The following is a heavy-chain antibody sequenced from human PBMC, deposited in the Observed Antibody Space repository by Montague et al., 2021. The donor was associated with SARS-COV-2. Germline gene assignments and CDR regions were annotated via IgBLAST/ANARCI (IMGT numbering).Heavy chain of an antibody. J-gene: IGHJ5*02. Sequence: ETLSLTCTVSGGSMSDHYWAWIRQPPGKGLEWLAYIYYSGGINSNASLKSRVTMSVDTSKNQFSLKLTSVTAADTAVYYCARAVSVRRAVNWFDPWGQGTLVTGSA. V-gene: IGHV4-59*11. CDR2: IYYSGGI. CDR3: ARAVSVRRAVNWFDP. CDR1: GGSMSDHY. D-gene: IGHD3-10*01.